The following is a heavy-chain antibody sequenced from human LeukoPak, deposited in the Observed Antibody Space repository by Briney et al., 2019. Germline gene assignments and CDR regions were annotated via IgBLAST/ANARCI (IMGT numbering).Heavy chain of an antibody. CDR3: AADKTVTTERLAFDI. CDR1: GFTFTSSA. J-gene: IGHJ3*02. CDR2: IVVGSGNT. D-gene: IGHD4-17*01. V-gene: IGHV1-58*01. Sequence: SVKVSCKASGFTFTSSAVQWVRQARGQRLEWIGCIVVGSGNTNYAQKFQERVTITRDMSTSTAYMELSSLRSEDTAVYYCAADKTVTTERLAFDIWGQGTMVTVSS.